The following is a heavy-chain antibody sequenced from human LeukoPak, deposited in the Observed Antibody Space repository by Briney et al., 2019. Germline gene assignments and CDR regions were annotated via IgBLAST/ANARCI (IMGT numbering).Heavy chain of an antibody. CDR1: GFTFSTYW. Sequence: GGSLRLSCAASGFTFSTYWMSWVRQAPGKGLEWVANIKQDGSEKYYVDSVKVRFTISRDNAKNSLYLQMNSLRAEDTAMYYCARDSAGNDYWGQGTLVTVSS. J-gene: IGHJ4*02. V-gene: IGHV3-7*01. CDR3: ARDSAGNDY. D-gene: IGHD6-13*01. CDR2: IKQDGSEK.